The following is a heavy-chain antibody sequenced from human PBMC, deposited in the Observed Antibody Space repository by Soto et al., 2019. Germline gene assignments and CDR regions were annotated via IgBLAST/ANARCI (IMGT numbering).Heavy chain of an antibody. CDR3: ARLSLDLVVVIADAFDI. D-gene: IGHD3-22*01. Sequence: SETLSLTCTVSGGSISSSSYYWGWIRQPPGKGLEWIGSIYYSGSTYYNPSLKSRVTISVDTSKNQLSLKLSSVTAADTAVYYCARLSLDLVVVIADAFDIWGQGTMVTVSS. J-gene: IGHJ3*02. CDR2: IYYSGST. CDR1: GGSISSSSYY. V-gene: IGHV4-39*01.